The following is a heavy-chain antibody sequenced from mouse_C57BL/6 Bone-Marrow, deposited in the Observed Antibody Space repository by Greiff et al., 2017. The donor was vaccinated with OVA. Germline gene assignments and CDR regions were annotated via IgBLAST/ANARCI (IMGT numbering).Heavy chain of an antibody. CDR2: IWSDGST. J-gene: IGHJ4*01. D-gene: IGHD3-3*01. CDR3: ARHRELYYYAMDY. CDR1: GFSLTSYG. V-gene: IGHV2-6-1*01. Sequence: VQRVESGPGLVAPSQSLSITCTVSGFSLTSYGVHWVRQPPGKGLEWLVVIWSDGSTTYNSALKSRLSISKDNSKSQVFLKMNSLQTDDTAMYYCARHRELYYYAMDYWGQGTSVTVSS.